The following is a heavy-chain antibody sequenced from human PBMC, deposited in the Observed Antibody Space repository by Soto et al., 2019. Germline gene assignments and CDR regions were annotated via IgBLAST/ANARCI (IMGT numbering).Heavy chain of an antibody. D-gene: IGHD3-3*01. CDR3: ARNHLQQRLGEDYDFWSGYYIGPIDY. CDR1: GGSISSGGYY. Sequence: PSETLSLTCTVSGGSISSGGYYWSWIRQHPGKGLEWIGYIYYSGSTYYNPSLKSRVTISVDTSKNQFSLKLSSVTAADTAVYYCARNHLQQRLGEDYDFWSGYYIGPIDYWGQGTLVTVSS. J-gene: IGHJ4*02. CDR2: IYYSGST. V-gene: IGHV4-31*03.